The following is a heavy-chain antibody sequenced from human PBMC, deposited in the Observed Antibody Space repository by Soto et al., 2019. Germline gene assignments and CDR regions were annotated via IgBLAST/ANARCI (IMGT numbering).Heavy chain of an antibody. CDR1: GFPLSTYG. J-gene: IGHJ6*02. Sequence: EVQLLESGGGLVQPGGSLRLSCAASGFPLSTYGMSWVRQAPGKGLEWVSSITGTGGDTYYADSVKGRFTSSRDNSNKMLYLQMNSLTVEDTAVYYCARIRGYWYGMDVWGQGTTITVSS. CDR3: ARIRGYWYGMDV. CDR2: ITGTGGDT. V-gene: IGHV3-23*01.